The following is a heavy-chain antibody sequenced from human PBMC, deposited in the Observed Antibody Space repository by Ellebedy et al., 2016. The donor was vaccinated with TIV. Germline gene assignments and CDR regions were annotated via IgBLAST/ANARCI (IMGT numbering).Heavy chain of an antibody. V-gene: IGHV3-23*01. CDR1: GFTFSPYA. J-gene: IGHJ4*02. CDR3: ASSRYHYYLGNTIFAY. D-gene: IGHD3-10*01. Sequence: PGGSLRLSCAASGFTFSPYAMAWVRQAPGKGLEWVSGIVGSGAQKYADSVKGRFTISRDNSKRTVDLQMNSLRAEDTAVYYCASSRYHYYLGNTIFAYWGQGALVTVPS. CDR2: IVGSGA.